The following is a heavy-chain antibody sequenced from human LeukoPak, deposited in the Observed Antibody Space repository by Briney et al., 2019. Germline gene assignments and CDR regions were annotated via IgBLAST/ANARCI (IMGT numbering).Heavy chain of an antibody. V-gene: IGHV4-61*01. D-gene: IGHD3-10*01. CDR2: IYYSGST. CDR3: ARDSVVSPSGRQDSYYGMDV. Sequence: SETLSLTCTVSGGSVSSGSYYWSWIRQPPGKGLEWIGYIYYSGSTHYNPSLKSRVTISVDTSKNQFSLKLSSVTAADTAVYYCARDSVVSPSGRQDSYYGMDVWGKGTTVTVSS. CDR1: GGSVSSGSYY. J-gene: IGHJ6*04.